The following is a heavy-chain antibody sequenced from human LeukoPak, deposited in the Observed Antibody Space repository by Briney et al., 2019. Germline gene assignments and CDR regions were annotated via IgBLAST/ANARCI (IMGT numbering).Heavy chain of an antibody. CDR1: GGSISSYC. CDR3: ARSLVDTAMVTPLGPDY. CDR2: IYYSGST. Sequence: SETLSLTCTVSGGSISSYCWSWIRQPPGKGLEWIGYIYYSGSTNYNPSLKSRVTISVDTSKNQFSLKLSSVTAADTAVYYCARSLVDTAMVTPLGPDYWGQGTLVTVSS. D-gene: IGHD5-18*01. J-gene: IGHJ4*02. V-gene: IGHV4-59*01.